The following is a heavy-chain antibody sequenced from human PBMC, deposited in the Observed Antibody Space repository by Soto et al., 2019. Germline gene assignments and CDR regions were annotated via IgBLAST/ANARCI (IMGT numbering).Heavy chain of an antibody. CDR3: ARDRYYGSGTYYNFYSGMDV. D-gene: IGHD3-10*01. CDR1: GGSINSGGYY. CDR2: IFHSGST. J-gene: IGHJ6*02. V-gene: IGHV4-30-4*01. Sequence: QVQLQESGPGLVKPSQTLSLTCTVSGGSINSGGYYWTWVRQPPGKGLEWVGNIFHSGSTYYTPSLQSRVTISLDTSKNHFSLKLSSVTPADTAVYYCARDRYYGSGTYYNFYSGMDVWGQGTTVTVSS.